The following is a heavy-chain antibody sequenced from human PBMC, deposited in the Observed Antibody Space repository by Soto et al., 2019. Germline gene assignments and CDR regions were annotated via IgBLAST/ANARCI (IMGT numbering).Heavy chain of an antibody. CDR2: TYYRSKWYN. D-gene: IGHD3-3*01. Sequence: PSQTLSLTCAISGDSVSSNSAAWNWIRQSPSRGLEWLGRTYYRSKWYNDYAVSVKSRITINPDTSKNQFSLQLNSVTPEDTAVYYCARASYYDFWCGYYKINWFDPWGQGTLVTVSS. CDR3: ARASYYDFWCGYYKINWFDP. V-gene: IGHV6-1*01. CDR1: GDSVSSNSAA. J-gene: IGHJ5*02.